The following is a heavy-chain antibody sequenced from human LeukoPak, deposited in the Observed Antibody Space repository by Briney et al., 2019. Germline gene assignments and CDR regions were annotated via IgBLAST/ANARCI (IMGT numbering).Heavy chain of an antibody. J-gene: IGHJ4*02. D-gene: IGHD2-21*02. CDR2: IHYSGAN. Sequence: PSETLSLTCTVPGGSISYDHWSWLRQSPGKRLEWIGYIHYSGANNYSPSLKSRVTISVDTSKNQFSLKLSSVTAADTALYYCATLRGASTAVFDSWGQGALVTVSS. CDR1: GGSISYDH. CDR3: ATLRGASTAVFDS. V-gene: IGHV4-59*08.